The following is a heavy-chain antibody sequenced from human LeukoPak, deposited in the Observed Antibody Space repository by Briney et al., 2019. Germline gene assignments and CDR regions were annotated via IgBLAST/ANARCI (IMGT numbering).Heavy chain of an antibody. CDR2: ISYDGSNK. D-gene: IGHD2-8*01. J-gene: IGHJ6*02. CDR3: AREMGPPYGMDV. Sequence: GGSLRLSCAASGFTFSSYAMHWVRQAPGKGLEWVAVISYDGSNKYYADSVKSRFTISRDNSKNTLYLQMNSLRAEDTAVYYCAREMGPPYGMDVWGQGTTVTVSS. CDR1: GFTFSSYA. V-gene: IGHV3-30-3*01.